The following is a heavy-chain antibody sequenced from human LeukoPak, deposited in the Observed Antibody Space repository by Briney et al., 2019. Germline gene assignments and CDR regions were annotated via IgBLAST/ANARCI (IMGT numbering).Heavy chain of an antibody. CDR2: ISYDGSNK. J-gene: IGHJ4*02. V-gene: IGHV3-30-3*01. CDR3: ARGHFAFDY. Sequence: PGGSLRLSCAASGFTFSSYAMHWVRQAPGKGLEWVAVISYDGSNKYYADSVKGRFTISRDNSKNTLYLQMNSLRAEDTAVYYCARGHFAFDYWGQGTLVTVSS. CDR1: GFTFSSYA.